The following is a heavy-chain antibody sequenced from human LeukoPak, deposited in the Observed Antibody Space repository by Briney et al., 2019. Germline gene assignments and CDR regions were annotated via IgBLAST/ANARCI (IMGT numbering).Heavy chain of an antibody. CDR3: ARPWYSSGWYRGAFDI. D-gene: IGHD6-19*01. CDR1: GYIFTDYV. CDR2: INTKTGNP. Sequence: GASVKVSCKASGYIFTDYVMNWVRQAAGQGLEWLGWINTKTGNPTYAQGFTGHFVFSLDTSVNTAYLQINDLKADDTAIYYCARPWYSSGWYRGAFDIWGQGTMVTVSS. V-gene: IGHV7-4-1*02. J-gene: IGHJ3*02.